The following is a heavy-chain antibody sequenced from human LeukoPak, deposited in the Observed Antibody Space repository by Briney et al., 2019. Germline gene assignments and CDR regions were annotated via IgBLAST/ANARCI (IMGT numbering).Heavy chain of an antibody. CDR1: GGSLSSGSYY. CDR3: ARDLPIVGATSGWFDP. D-gene: IGHD1-26*01. Sequence: SQTLSLTCTVSGGSLSSGSYYWIWMRQPAGKALEWIGRIYTSGSTNYNPSLKSRVTISVDTSKNQFSLKLSSVTAADTAVYYCARDLPIVGATSGWFDPWGQGTLVTVSS. V-gene: IGHV4-61*02. CDR2: IYTSGST. J-gene: IGHJ5*02.